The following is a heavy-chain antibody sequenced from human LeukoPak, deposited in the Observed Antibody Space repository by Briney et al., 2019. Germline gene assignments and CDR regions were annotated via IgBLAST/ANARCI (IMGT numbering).Heavy chain of an antibody. V-gene: IGHV3-30-3*01. CDR1: GFTFSSYA. Sequence: GGSLRLSCAASGFTFSSYAMHWVRQAPGKGLEWVAVISYDGSNKCYADSVKGRFTISRDNSKNTLYLQMNSLRAEDTAVYYCARDGTYYYDSSGYYPIDYWGQGTLVTVSS. CDR3: ARDGTYYYDSSGYYPIDY. D-gene: IGHD3-22*01. CDR2: ISYDGSNK. J-gene: IGHJ4*02.